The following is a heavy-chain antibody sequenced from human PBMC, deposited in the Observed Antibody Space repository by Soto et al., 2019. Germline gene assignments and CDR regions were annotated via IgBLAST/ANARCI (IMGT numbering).Heavy chain of an antibody. J-gene: IGHJ6*02. CDR1: GYSFTSYW. Sequence: GESLKISCKGSGYSFTSYWISWVRQMPGKGLEWMGRIDPSDSDTNYSPSFQGHVTISADKSISTAYLQWSSLKASDTAMYYCARHSITIPLEGGMDVWGQVTTVTVSS. V-gene: IGHV5-10-1*01. D-gene: IGHD3-3*01. CDR3: ARHSITIPLEGGMDV. CDR2: IDPSDSDT.